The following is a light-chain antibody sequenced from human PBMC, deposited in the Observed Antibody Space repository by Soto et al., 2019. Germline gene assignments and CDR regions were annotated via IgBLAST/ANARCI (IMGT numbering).Light chain of an antibody. CDR3: QQYNSWT. J-gene: IGKJ1*01. V-gene: IGKV1-5*01. CDR1: QSISSY. CDR2: DAS. Sequence: IQMTQSPSSLSASVGARVTITCRASQSISSYLNWYQQKPGKAPKLLIYDASSLESGVPSRFSGSGSGTEFTLTISSLQPDDFATYYCQQYNSWTFGQGTKVDI.